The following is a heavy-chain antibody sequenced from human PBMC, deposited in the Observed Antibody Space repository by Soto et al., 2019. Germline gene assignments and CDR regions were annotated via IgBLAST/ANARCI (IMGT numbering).Heavy chain of an antibody. CDR3: ARRDTSGFLRYFDN. CDR1: GGTFSSFINYP. D-gene: IGHD3-3*01. CDR2: IVPNVGTV. V-gene: IGHV1-69*06. Sequence: QVQLVQSGAEVKKPGSSVKVSCKSSGGTFSSFINYPINWVRQAPGRGLEWMGGIVPNVGTVNYAQKFRGKVTITADKSTGTAYMELSSLRSEDTALYYCARRDTSGFLRYFDNWGQGTQVTVSS. J-gene: IGHJ4*02.